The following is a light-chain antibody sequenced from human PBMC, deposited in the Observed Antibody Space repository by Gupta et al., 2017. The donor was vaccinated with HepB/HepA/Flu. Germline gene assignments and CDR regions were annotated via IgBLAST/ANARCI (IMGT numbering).Light chain of an antibody. J-gene: IGLJ1*01. Sequence: QSVLPQPPSVSGAPGQRVTISCTGSSSNIGAGYDVHWYQQLPGTAPNLLIYGNSNRPSGVPERFSGSKYGTSASLAITGLQAEDEADYYCLSEDSSRSGGVFGTGTKVTVL. CDR1: SSNIGAGYD. V-gene: IGLV1-40*01. CDR3: LSEDSSRSGGV. CDR2: GNS.